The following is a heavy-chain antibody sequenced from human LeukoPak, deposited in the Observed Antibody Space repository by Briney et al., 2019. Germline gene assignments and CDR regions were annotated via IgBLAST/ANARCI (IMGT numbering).Heavy chain of an antibody. CDR3: ARGRIAAAPFGP. Sequence: PGGSLRLSCAASGFTFSSYGMHWVRQASGKGLEWVAFIRYDGSNKYYADSVKGRFTISRDNSKNTLYLQMDSLRAEDTAVYYCARGRIAAAPFGPWGQGTLVTVSS. CDR2: IRYDGSNK. D-gene: IGHD6-13*01. J-gene: IGHJ5*02. CDR1: GFTFSSYG. V-gene: IGHV3-30*02.